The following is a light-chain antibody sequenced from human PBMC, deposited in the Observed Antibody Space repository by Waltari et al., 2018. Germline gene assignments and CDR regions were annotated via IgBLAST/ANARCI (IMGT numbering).Light chain of an antibody. Sequence: QSALTQPAPVSGPPGQSIPISCTGPSSDVGSYNLVSCYQQHTGKAPKLMIYEVSKRPSGVSNRFSGSKSGNTASLTISGLQAEDEADYYCCSYAGSSTSVFGTGTKVTVL. CDR2: EVS. V-gene: IGLV2-23*02. CDR1: SSDVGSYNL. CDR3: CSYAGSSTSV. J-gene: IGLJ1*01.